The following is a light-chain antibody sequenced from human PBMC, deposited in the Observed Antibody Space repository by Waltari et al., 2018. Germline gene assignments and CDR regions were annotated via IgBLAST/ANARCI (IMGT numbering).Light chain of an antibody. CDR3: QQYYSTPQNT. CDR1: QSVLYSSNNKNY. Sequence: DIVMTQSPDSLAVSLGGRATINCKSSQSVLYSSNNKNYLAWYQQKPGQPPKLLIYWASTRESGVPDRFSGSGSGTDFTLTISSLQADDVAVYYCQQYYSTPQNTFGQGTKLEIK. J-gene: IGKJ2*01. V-gene: IGKV4-1*01. CDR2: WAS.